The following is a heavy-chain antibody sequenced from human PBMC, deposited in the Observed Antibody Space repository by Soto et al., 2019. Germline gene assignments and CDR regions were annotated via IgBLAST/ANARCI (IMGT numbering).Heavy chain of an antibody. CDR2: ISAYNGNT. CDR3: ARESGYWNYLTGRPKYFDY. D-gene: IGHD1-7*01. CDR1: GYTFASYG. Sequence: ASVKVSCKASGYTFASYGSSWVRQAPGQGLEWMGWISAYNGNTNYAQKLQGRVTMTTDTSTSTAYMELRSLRSDDTAVYYCARESGYWNYLTGRPKYFDYWGQGTLVTVSS. V-gene: IGHV1-18*01. J-gene: IGHJ4*02.